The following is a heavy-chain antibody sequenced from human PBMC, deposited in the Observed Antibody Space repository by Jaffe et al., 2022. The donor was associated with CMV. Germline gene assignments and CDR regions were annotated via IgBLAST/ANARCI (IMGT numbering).Heavy chain of an antibody. CDR1: GFTFSSHA. Sequence: EVQLLESGGGLVQPGGSLRLSCAATGFTFSSHAMSWVRQAPGKGLEWVSAIRGGGGSTYYADSVKGRFLISRDNSKNTLFLQMNSLRAEDAAIYYCAKAMDSDYDSGGYENWGQGTLITVSS. CDR2: IRGGGGST. CDR3: AKAMDSDYDSGGYEN. V-gene: IGHV3-23*01. J-gene: IGHJ4*02. D-gene: IGHD3-22*01.